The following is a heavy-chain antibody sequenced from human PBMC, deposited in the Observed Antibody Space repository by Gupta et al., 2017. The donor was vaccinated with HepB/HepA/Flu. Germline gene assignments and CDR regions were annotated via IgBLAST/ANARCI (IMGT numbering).Heavy chain of an antibody. Sequence: QLXLQXXGXGXXXXSXTXXLTCXVSGXXLTSXSXXXXXXXXXXGKGLEWIGSISYNGSSDSNPSLKSRVTVSVDTSKNQFSLKVTSVTDADTSVYYCARQGGPNCSGGSCFRIDSWSQGTLVTVSS. D-gene: IGHD2-15*01. CDR3: ARQGGPNCSGGSCFRIDS. CDR2: ISYNGSS. CDR1: GXXLTSXSXX. J-gene: IGHJ4*02. V-gene: IGHV4-39*01.